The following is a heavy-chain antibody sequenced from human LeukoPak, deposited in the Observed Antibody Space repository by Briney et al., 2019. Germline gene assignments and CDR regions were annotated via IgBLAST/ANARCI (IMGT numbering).Heavy chain of an antibody. CDR3: ARDMSGPLDF. Sequence: PSETLSLTCTVSGVSISSYYWSWIRQTPREGPEWIGYVCYGESTDYNPSLKSRVTISRDTSKNLFSLKLTSVTAADTAVYYCARDMSGPLDFWGQGALVTVSS. CDR2: VCYGEST. D-gene: IGHD3-10*02. J-gene: IGHJ4*02. V-gene: IGHV4-59*01. CDR1: GVSISSYY.